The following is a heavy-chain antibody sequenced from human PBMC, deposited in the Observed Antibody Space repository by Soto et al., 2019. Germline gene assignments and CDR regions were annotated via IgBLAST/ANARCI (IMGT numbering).Heavy chain of an antibody. D-gene: IGHD3-22*01. Sequence: EVQLLESGGGLVQPGGSLRLSCAASEFTFSNYAMSWVRQAPGKGLEWVSAISYGGGTTYYADSVKGRFTISRDNSKTTLYLQMKSLRAEDTAVYYCAKNPGYYYDSTGYHFDYWGQGTLVTVSS. CDR1: EFTFSNYA. CDR2: ISYGGGTT. J-gene: IGHJ4*02. CDR3: AKNPGYYYDSTGYHFDY. V-gene: IGHV3-23*01.